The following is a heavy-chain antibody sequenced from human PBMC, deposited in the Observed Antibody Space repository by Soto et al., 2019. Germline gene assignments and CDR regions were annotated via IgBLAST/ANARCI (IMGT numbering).Heavy chain of an antibody. D-gene: IGHD6-19*01. CDR1: GGSVSTDSYY. J-gene: IGHJ5*02. CDR2: IYYSGRT. Sequence: QVQLQESGPGLVKPSETLSLTCSVSGGSVSTDSYYWSWIRQPPGKGLEWIAYIYYSGRTNYNPSLKSRVTMSLDTSKNRFSLKLSSVTTADTAVDYCARYSSGHSPWGQGTLVTVSS. V-gene: IGHV4-61*01. CDR3: ARYSSGHSP.